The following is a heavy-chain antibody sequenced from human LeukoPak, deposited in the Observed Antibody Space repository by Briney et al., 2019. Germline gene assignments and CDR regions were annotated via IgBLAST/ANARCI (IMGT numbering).Heavy chain of an antibody. V-gene: IGHV6-1*01. CDR1: GDSVSSKNAA. CDR2: TYYRSKSHN. CDR3: AREGNWFDP. J-gene: IGHJ5*02. Sequence: SQTLSLTCAISGDSVSSKNAAWNWIRQSPSRGLEWLGRTYYRSKSHNDYAVSVRGRITINPDTSKNKFTLKLSSVTAADTAVYYCAREGNWFDPWGQGTLVTVYS.